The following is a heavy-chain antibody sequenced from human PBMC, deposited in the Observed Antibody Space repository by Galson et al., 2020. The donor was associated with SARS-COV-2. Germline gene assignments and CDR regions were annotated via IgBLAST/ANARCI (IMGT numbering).Heavy chain of an antibody. CDR3: VRESIDATTTDFDY. D-gene: IGHD6-6*01. CDR1: GFTFTGYE. J-gene: IGHJ4*02. CDR2: ISGSGNTI. Sequence: GESLKISCAASGFTFTGYEMNWVRQAPGKGLEWISYISGSGNTIYYAESVKGRFTISRDDATKSLYLQMNSLRADDTAVYYCVRESIDATTTDFDYWGQGTLVTVSS. V-gene: IGHV3-48*03.